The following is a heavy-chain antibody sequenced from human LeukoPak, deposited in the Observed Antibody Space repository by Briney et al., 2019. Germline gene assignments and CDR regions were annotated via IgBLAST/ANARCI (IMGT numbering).Heavy chain of an antibody. CDR3: AKDLIAGAVAGTGFDP. CDR2: ISYDGGNK. J-gene: IGHJ5*02. V-gene: IGHV3-30*18. D-gene: IGHD6-19*01. CDR1: GFTFSSYG. Sequence: GGSLRLSCAASGFTFSSYGMHWVRQAPGKGLEWVAVISYDGGNKYYADSVKGRFTISRDNSKNTMYLQMNSLRPEDTAVYYCAKDLIAGAVAGTGFDPWGQGTLVTVSS.